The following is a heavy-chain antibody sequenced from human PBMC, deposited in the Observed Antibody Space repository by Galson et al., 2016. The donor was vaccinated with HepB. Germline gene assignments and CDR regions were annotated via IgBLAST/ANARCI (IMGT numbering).Heavy chain of an antibody. J-gene: IGHJ6*02. Sequence: LRLSCAASGFTFSSYAMSWVRQAPGKGLEWIGYINHSGSAYNPSLKSRVNISVDRSKNQFSLRLTSVTAADTAVYYCARDWDGFGGNYGMDVWGQGTTVTVSS. V-gene: IGHV4-30-2*01. CDR2: INHSGSA. CDR1: GFTFSSYA. CDR3: ARDWDGFGGNYGMDV. D-gene: IGHD3-10*01.